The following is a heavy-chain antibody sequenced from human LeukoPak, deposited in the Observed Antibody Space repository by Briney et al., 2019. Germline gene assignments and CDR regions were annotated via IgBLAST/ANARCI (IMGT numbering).Heavy chain of an antibody. CDR1: GGSISSYY. J-gene: IGHJ6*03. CDR3: ARGPSVTGFWSGYYTPYYYYMDV. D-gene: IGHD3-3*01. V-gene: IGHV4-4*07. Sequence: SETLSLTCTVSGGSISSYYWSWIRQPAGKGLEWIGRIYTSGSTNYNPSLKSRVTMSVDTSKNQFSLKLSSVTAADTAVYYCARGPSVTGFWSGYYTPYYYYMDVWGKGTTVTVSS. CDR2: IYTSGST.